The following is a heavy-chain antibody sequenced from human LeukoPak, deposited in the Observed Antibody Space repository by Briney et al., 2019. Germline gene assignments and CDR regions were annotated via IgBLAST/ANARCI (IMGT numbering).Heavy chain of an antibody. CDR1: GFIFNNYW. Sequence: GGSLRLSCAASGFIFNNYWMSWVRQSPGKGLEWVASIRPDGSGDFHMDSVKGRFTISRDNAEKSLSLQMNSLRAEDTAIYYCARLMGGVTTYDLWGQGTLVTVSS. V-gene: IGHV3-7*01. CDR2: IRPDGSGD. J-gene: IGHJ5*02. CDR3: ARLMGGVTTYDL. D-gene: IGHD4-11*01.